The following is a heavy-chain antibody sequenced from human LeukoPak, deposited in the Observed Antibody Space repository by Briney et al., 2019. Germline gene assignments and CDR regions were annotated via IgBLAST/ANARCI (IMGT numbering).Heavy chain of an antibody. CDR2: ISGSGGST. CDR3: AKDPTSYCTNGVCYTPPYYFDY. Sequence: GGSLRLSCAASGFTFSSYAMSWVRQAPGKGLEWVSAISGSGGSTYYADSVKGRLTISRDNSKNTLYLRMNSLRAEDTAVYYCAKDPTSYCTNGVCYTPPYYFDYWGQGTLVTASS. D-gene: IGHD2-8*01. J-gene: IGHJ4*02. CDR1: GFTFSSYA. V-gene: IGHV3-23*01.